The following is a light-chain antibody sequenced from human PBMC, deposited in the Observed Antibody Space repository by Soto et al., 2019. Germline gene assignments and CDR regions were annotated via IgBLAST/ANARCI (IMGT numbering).Light chain of an antibody. Sequence: QSVLTQPPSASGTPGQRVTISCSGSSSNIGSNYVYWYQQLPGTAPKLLIYRNNQRPSGVPDRFSGSKSGNTASLTISGLQAEDEADYYCSSYTSSSPYVVFGGGTKLTVL. V-gene: IGLV1-47*01. CDR2: RNN. J-gene: IGLJ2*01. CDR3: SSYTSSSPYVV. CDR1: SSNIGSNY.